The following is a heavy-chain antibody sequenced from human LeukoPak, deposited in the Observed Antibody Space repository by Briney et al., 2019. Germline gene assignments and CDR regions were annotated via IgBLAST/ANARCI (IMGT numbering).Heavy chain of an antibody. CDR3: ARARDFDY. Sequence: GGSLRLSCAASGFTFSSYAMSWVRQAPGKGLEWVSAISGSGGSTYYADSVKGRFTISRDTSKNILYLQMNSLRVEDTALYYCARARDFDYWGQGTLVTVSS. CDR1: GFTFSSYA. V-gene: IGHV3-23*01. J-gene: IGHJ4*02. CDR2: ISGSGGST.